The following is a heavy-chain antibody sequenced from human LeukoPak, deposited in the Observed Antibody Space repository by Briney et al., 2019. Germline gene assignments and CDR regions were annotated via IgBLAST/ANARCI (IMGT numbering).Heavy chain of an antibody. D-gene: IGHD2/OR15-2a*01. Sequence: SETLSLTCTVSGGSISSYYWSWIRQPPGKGLEWIGYIYYSGSPTYNPSLKSRVTISVDTSKNQFSLKLSSVTAADTAVYYCARVPYLEYYYGMDVWGQGTTVTVSS. CDR1: GGSISSYY. CDR2: IYYSGSP. CDR3: ARVPYLEYYYGMDV. J-gene: IGHJ6*02. V-gene: IGHV4-59*01.